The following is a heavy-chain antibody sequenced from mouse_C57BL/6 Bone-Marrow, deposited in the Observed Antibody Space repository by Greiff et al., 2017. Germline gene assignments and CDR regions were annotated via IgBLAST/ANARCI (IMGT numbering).Heavy chain of an antibody. CDR2: IYPRSGNT. Sequence: LVESGAELARPGASVKLSCKASGYTFTSYGISWVKQRTGQGLEWIGEIYPRSGNTYYNEKFKGKATLTADKSSSTAYMELRSLTSEDSAVYFCARTFITNFPYYYAMDYWGQGTSVTVSS. CDR1: GYTFTSYG. J-gene: IGHJ4*01. CDR3: ARTFITNFPYYYAMDY. D-gene: IGHD1-1*01. V-gene: IGHV1-81*01.